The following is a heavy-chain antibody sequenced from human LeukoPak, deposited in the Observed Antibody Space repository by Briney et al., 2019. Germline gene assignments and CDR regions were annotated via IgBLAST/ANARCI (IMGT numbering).Heavy chain of an antibody. CDR1: GGSFSGYY. V-gene: IGHV4-34*01. CDR2: IYHSGST. CDR3: ARRHHNWDY. J-gene: IGHJ4*02. D-gene: IGHD5-24*01. Sequence: SETLSLTCAVYGGSFSGYYWSWIRQPPGKGLEWIGEIYHSGSTNYNPSLKSRVTISVDKSKNQFSLKLSSVTAADTAVYYCARRHHNWDYWGQGTLVTVSS.